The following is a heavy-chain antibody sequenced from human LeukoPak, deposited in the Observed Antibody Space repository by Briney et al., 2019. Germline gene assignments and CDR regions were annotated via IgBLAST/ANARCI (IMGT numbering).Heavy chain of an antibody. D-gene: IGHD1-26*01. CDR1: GFTLSSYW. CDR2: IKEDGSEK. CDR3: ARDWIAGVPFDAFDI. J-gene: IGHJ3*02. Sequence: GGSLRLSCAASGFTLSSYWMSWVRQAPGKGLEWVANIKEDGSEKYYVDSVKGRFTISRDNAQNSVYLHMNSLTAEDTALYYCARDWIAGVPFDAFDIWGQGTMVSVSS. V-gene: IGHV3-7*03.